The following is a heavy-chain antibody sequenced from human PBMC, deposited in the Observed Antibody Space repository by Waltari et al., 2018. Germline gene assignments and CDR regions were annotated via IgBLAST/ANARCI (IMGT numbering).Heavy chain of an antibody. CDR1: GGSINTIGYS. J-gene: IGHJ2*01. Sequence: QLQLQESGSGLVQPSQTLSLTCTVSGGSINTIGYSWSWIRQPPGKGLEWIGYIYYSGSTYYTPSLKSRVTISVDTSKNQFSLKLSSVTAADTAVYYCARGGGDAVYFDLWGRGTLVTVSS. CDR2: IYYSGST. V-gene: IGHV4-30-2*01. D-gene: IGHD2-21*01. CDR3: ARGGGDAVYFDL.